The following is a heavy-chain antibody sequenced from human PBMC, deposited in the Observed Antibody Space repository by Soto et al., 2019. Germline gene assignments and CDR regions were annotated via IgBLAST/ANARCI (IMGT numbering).Heavy chain of an antibody. J-gene: IGHJ6*02. CDR3: ARAGSVTVAPHYFYSGMYV. D-gene: IGHD6-19*01. CDR2: ISAYNGNT. V-gene: IGHV1-18*01. CDR1: GYTFTSYG. Sequence: ASVKVSCKASGYTFTSYGISWVRQAPGQGLEWMGWISAYNGNTNYAQKLQGRVTMTTDTSTSTAYMELRSLRSDDTAVYYCARAGSVTVAPHYFYSGMYVCGQGPTVTVYS.